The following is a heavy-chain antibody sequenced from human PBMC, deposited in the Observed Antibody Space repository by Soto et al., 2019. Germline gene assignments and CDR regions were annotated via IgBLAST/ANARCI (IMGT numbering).Heavy chain of an antibody. J-gene: IGHJ4*02. D-gene: IGHD6-6*01. CDR2: IIPILGIA. V-gene: IGHV1-69*08. CDR1: GGTFSSYT. Sequence: QVQLVQSGAEVKKPGSSVKVSCKASGGTFSSYTISWVRQAPGQGLEWMGSIIPILGIANYAQKFQGRVTITADKSTSTDYMELSSLRSEDTAVYYCARDYSSSPAKGNYFDYWGQGTLVTVSS. CDR3: ARDYSSSPAKGNYFDY.